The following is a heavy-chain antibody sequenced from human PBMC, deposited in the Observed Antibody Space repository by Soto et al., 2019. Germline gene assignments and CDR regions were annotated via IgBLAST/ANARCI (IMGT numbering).Heavy chain of an antibody. Sequence: GGSLRLSCAASGFSIGNYNMNWVRQAPGKGLEWVEHITDGLTKHYADFVQGRFIISRDNAKDSLYLELTDLRDDDTAVYYCARDTSHGVTIGGLDAWGQGTLVTVSS. CDR1: GFSIGNYN. CDR2: ITDGLTK. V-gene: IGHV3-48*02. D-gene: IGHD3-16*01. J-gene: IGHJ5*02. CDR3: ARDTSHGVTIGGLDA.